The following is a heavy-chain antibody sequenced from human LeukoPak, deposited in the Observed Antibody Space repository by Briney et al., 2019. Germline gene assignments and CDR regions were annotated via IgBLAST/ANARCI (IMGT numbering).Heavy chain of an antibody. J-gene: IGHJ5*02. CDR2: IDKKDNLYAT. CDR1: GFTFSGSA. CDR3: TRDRGTYNWFDP. D-gene: IGHD2-15*01. Sequence: VGSLRLSCAASGFTFSGSAVHWVRQSSGKGLEWVGHIDKKDNLYATAYAESVKGRLTISRDDSKGTAFLHMDSLKTEDTALYYCTRDRGTYNWFDPWGQGTLVTVSS. V-gene: IGHV3-73*01.